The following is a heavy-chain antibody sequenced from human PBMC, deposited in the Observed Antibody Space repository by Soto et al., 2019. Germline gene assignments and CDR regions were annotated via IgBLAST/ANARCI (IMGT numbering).Heavy chain of an antibody. CDR3: AATTTVPNLFDY. J-gene: IGHJ4*02. Sequence: QMQLVQSGPEVKKPGTSVKVSCKASGYTFTSSAVQWVREARGQRLEWIGWIVVGSGNTNYAQKFQERVTITRDMSTSTAYMELSSLRSEDTAVYYSAATTTVPNLFDYWGQGTLVTVSS. CDR2: IVVGSGNT. D-gene: IGHD4-17*01. V-gene: IGHV1-58*01. CDR1: GYTFTSSA.